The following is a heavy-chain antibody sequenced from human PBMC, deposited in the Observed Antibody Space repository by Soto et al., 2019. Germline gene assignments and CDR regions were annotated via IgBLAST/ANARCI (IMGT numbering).Heavy chain of an antibody. CDR2: IYYSGST. CDR3: ALGRGVPEADNLFDP. V-gene: IGHV4-30-4*01. J-gene: IGHJ5*02. Sequence: SETLSLTCTVSGGSISSGDYYWSWIRQPPGKGLEWIGYIYYSGSTYYNPSLKSRVTISVDTSKNQFSLKLSSVTAADTAVYYCALGRGVPEADNLFDPWGQGTLVTVSS. CDR1: GGSISSGDYY. D-gene: IGHD2-8*01.